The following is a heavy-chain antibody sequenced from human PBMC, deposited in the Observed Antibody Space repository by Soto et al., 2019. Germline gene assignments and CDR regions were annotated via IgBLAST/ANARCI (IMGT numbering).Heavy chain of an antibody. D-gene: IGHD3-22*01. CDR3: ARVHYYDSSGFYL. J-gene: IGHJ4*02. CDR2: ISSSSSYI. CDR1: GFTFSSYS. Sequence: PGGSLRLSCAASGFTFSSYSMNWVRQAPGKGLEWVSSISSSSSYIYYGDSVKGRFTISRDYAKNSLYLQMNSLRAEDTATYYCARVHYYDSSGFYLWGQGTLVTVSS. V-gene: IGHV3-21*01.